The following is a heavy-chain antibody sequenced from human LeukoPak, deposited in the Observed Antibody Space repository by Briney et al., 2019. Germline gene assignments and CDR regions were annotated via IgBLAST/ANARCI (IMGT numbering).Heavy chain of an antibody. Sequence: GGSLRLSCAPSGFTFKSAWMKWVRQAPGKGPEWVGRIKSKASGGTIDYAAPVKGRFTISRDDSNNVLYLQMNSLKTEDTGVYYCTKDRPYSGSRNFDYWGQGTLVTVSS. D-gene: IGHD1-26*01. CDR2: IKSKASGGTI. CDR1: GFTFKSAW. V-gene: IGHV3-15*01. CDR3: TKDRPYSGSRNFDY. J-gene: IGHJ4*02.